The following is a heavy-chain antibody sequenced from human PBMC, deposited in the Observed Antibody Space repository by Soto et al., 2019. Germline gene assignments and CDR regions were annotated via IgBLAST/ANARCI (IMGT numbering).Heavy chain of an antibody. J-gene: IGHJ6*02. CDR2: ISTYSGNT. CDR1: GYTFTSHG. D-gene: IGHD3-10*01. Sequence: QVQLVQSGTEVKKPGASVKVSCKASGYTFTSHGISWVRQAPGQGLEWMGWISTYSGNTNYAQKFQGRVTMTTDTSTSTAYMELRSLRSDDTAVYYCAKGAPVLLWFGESYGMDVWGQGTTVTVSS. V-gene: IGHV1-18*01. CDR3: AKGAPVLLWFGESYGMDV.